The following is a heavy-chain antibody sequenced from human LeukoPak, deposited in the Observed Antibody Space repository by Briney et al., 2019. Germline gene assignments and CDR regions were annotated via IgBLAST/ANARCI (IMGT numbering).Heavy chain of an antibody. V-gene: IGHV3-53*01. CDR3: ARCTASCYANAFDV. D-gene: IGHD2-2*01. J-gene: IGHJ3*01. CDR2: INGGGDAT. CDR1: GFTVSSNY. Sequence: GGSLRLSCVASGFTVSSNYKSWVRQAPGKGLERVSAINGGGDATEYADSVKGRFTISRDNSKNTLYLQMNSLRPGDTAVYYCARCTASCYANAFDVWGQGTLLTVSS.